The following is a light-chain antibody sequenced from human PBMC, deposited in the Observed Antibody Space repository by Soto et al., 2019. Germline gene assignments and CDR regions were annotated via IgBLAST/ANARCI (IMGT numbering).Light chain of an antibody. CDR2: GNS. Sequence: QSVLTQPPSVAGAPWKSGTIPFTGSSYNIGAHYDGHLYQQLPGTAPQVLIYGNSNRPSGVPDRFSGSKSGTSASLAITGRQAEDEAEDYCQSYESSLSGPVFGGGTKLTVL. CDR3: QSYESSLSGPV. CDR1: SYNIGAHYD. V-gene: IGLV1-40*01. J-gene: IGLJ2*01.